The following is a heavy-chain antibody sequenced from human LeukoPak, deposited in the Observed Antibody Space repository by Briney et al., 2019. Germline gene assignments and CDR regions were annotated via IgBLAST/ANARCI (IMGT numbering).Heavy chain of an antibody. CDR1: GGSISSYY. CDR2: IYDSGST. D-gene: IGHD5-24*01. CDR3: ARGLRWLSTPRYFDY. J-gene: IGHJ4*02. Sequence: PSETLSLTCTVSGGSISSYYWSWIRQPPGKGLEWIGYIYDSGSTNYNPSLKSRVTISVDTSKKEFSLKLSSVTAADTAVYYCARGLRWLSTPRYFDYRGQGTLVTVSS. V-gene: IGHV4-59*08.